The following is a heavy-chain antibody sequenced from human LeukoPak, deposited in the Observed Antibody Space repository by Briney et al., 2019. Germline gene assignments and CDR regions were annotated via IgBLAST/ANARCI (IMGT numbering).Heavy chain of an antibody. Sequence: PEGSLRLSCAASGFTFSSYGMHWVRQAPGKGLEWVAFIRYDGSNKYYADSVKGRFTISRDNSKNTLYLQMNSLRAEDTAVYYCAKDGSSGYYADYWGQGTLVTVSS. D-gene: IGHD3-22*01. J-gene: IGHJ4*02. CDR3: AKDGSSGYYADY. CDR2: IRYDGSNK. CDR1: GFTFSSYG. V-gene: IGHV3-30*02.